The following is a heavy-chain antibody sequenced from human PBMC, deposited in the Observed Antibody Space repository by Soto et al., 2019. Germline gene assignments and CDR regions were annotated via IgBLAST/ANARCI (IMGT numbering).Heavy chain of an antibody. CDR2: IIPIFGTA. CDR3: AREGQQLSSLGYYFDY. D-gene: IGHD6-13*01. J-gene: IGHJ4*02. CDR1: GGTFSSHA. V-gene: IGHV1-69*13. Sequence: SVKVSCKASGGTFSSHAISWVRQAPGQGLEWMGGIIPIFGTANYAQKFQGRVTITADESTSTAYMELSSLRSEDTAVYYCAREGQQLSSLGYYFDYWGQGTLVTVSS.